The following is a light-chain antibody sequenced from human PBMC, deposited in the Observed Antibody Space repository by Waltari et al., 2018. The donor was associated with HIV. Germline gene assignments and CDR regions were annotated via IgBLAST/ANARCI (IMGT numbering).Light chain of an antibody. J-gene: IGLJ1*01. Sequence: QSVLTQPPSASGTPGQRVTISCSGSSSNIGSNTVHWYQQVPGTSPNLLIYSNDQLPAWVPDRFSGSKSGTSASLAISGLQSEDEADYYCAAWDDSLDGFVFGTGTKVTVL. CDR1: SSNIGSNT. CDR2: SND. V-gene: IGLV1-44*01. CDR3: AAWDDSLDGFV.